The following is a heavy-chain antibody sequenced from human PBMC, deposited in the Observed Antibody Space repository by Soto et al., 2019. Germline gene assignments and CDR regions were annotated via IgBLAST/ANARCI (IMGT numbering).Heavy chain of an antibody. CDR3: ARDLSPLQGLDV. D-gene: IGHD1-1*01. V-gene: IGHV3-33*01. J-gene: IGHJ6*04. CDR1: GFTFSSYG. Sequence: PGGSLRLSCAASGFTFSSYGMHWVRQAPGKGLEWVAVIWYDGSNKYYADSVKGRFTISRDNSKNTLYLQMNSLRAEDTAVYYCARDLSPLQGLDVWGKGTPVTVSS. CDR2: IWYDGSNK.